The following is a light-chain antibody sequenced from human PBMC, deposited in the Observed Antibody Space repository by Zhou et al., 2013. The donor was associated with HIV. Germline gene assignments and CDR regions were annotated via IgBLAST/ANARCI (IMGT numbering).Light chain of an antibody. V-gene: IGKV1-8*01. J-gene: IGKJ1*01. Sequence: AIRITQSPSSLSASTGDRVTITCRTNQTINNYLAWYQQKPGKAPNLLIYGASTLQSGVPSRFSGSASGTDFTLTISCLQSEDFALYFCQQYNDWPPAFGQGTQVAIK. CDR3: QQYNDWPPA. CDR2: GAS. CDR1: QTINNY.